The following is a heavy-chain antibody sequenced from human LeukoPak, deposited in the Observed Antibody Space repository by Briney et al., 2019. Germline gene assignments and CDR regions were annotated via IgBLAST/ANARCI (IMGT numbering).Heavy chain of an antibody. D-gene: IGHD3-22*01. J-gene: IGHJ4*02. Sequence: SETLSLTCTVSGGSISSNNYYWGWIRHPPGKGLEWIGSIYYTGSTYYNPSLKSRVTISVDTSKNQLSLQLSSVTAADSAVYYCARHRGPTYYFDSVGYYPFDYWGQGTLVTVSS. V-gene: IGHV4-39*01. CDR3: ARHRGPTYYFDSVGYYPFDY. CDR2: IYYTGST. CDR1: GGSISSNNYY.